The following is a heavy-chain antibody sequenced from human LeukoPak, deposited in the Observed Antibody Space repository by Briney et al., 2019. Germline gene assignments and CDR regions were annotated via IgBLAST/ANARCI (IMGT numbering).Heavy chain of an antibody. CDR1: GFTVSSNY. Sequence: GGSLRLSCAASGFTVSSNYMTWVRQAPGKGLEWVSVIYSGGSTYYADSVKGRFTISRDNSKNTLYLQMNSLRAEDTAVYYCARIVAGGALDIWGQGTMVTVSS. D-gene: IGHD1-26*01. V-gene: IGHV3-66*01. CDR2: IYSGGST. J-gene: IGHJ3*02. CDR3: ARIVAGGALDI.